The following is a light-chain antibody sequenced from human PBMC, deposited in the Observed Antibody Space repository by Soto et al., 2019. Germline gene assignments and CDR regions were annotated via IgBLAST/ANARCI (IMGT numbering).Light chain of an antibody. CDR3: VSFAGGTYV. CDR1: RSDVGGYIF. V-gene: IGLV2-8*01. CDR2: DVN. J-gene: IGLJ1*01. Sequence: ALTQPPSAAGSPGQAVTISCTGTRSDVGGYIFVSWYQQHPGKAPKLMIYDVNKRPSGVPDRFSGSKSGNTASLTVSGLQAEDEADYYCVSFAGGTYVFGTGTKVTVL.